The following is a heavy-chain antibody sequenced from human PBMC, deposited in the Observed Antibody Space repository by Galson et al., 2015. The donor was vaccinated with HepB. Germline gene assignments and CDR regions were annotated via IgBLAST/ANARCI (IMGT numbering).Heavy chain of an antibody. J-gene: IGHJ6*02. V-gene: IGHV3-53*01. D-gene: IGHD3-3*01. Sequence: SLRLSCAASGFTVSSNYMSWVRQAPGKGLEWVSVIYSGGSTYYADSVKGRFTISRDNSKNTLYLQMNSLRAEDTAVYYCATHRNYDFWSGYYNSYYYYGMDVWGQGTTVTVSS. CDR3: ATHRNYDFWSGYYNSYYYYGMDV. CDR2: IYSGGST. CDR1: GFTVSSNY.